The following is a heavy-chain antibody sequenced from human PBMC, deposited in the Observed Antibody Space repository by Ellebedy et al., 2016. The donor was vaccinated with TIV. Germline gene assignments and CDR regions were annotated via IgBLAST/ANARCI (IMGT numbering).Heavy chain of an antibody. CDR1: GFVCSSCG. CDR3: AGGSSGSFYYDR. D-gene: IGHD3-10*01. CDR2: MPYDGRIQ. Sequence: GESLKISXAVSGFVCSSCGMHWVRQAPGKGLEWVAAMPYDGRIQYYADNVKGRFTISRDNSENTLYLQMNSLRDEDTAVYFCAGGSSGSFYYDRWGQGSLVTVSS. V-gene: IGHV3-30*03. J-gene: IGHJ4*02.